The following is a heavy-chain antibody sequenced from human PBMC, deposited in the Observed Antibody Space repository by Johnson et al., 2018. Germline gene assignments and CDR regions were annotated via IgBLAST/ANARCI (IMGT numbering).Heavy chain of an antibody. CDR2: IRSSSRTI. CDR1: GFNFSNYF. V-gene: IGHV3-48*02. Sequence: VQLVESGGGLVQPGGSLRLSCAASGFNFSNYFMNWVRQAPGKGLEWISYIRSSSRTIYYADSVKGRFTISRDNAKNSLYLQMNSLRDEYTAVYYWARVASTTYAFDIWGQGTMVTVSS. J-gene: IGHJ3*02. CDR3: ARVASTTYAFDI. D-gene: IGHD1-1*01.